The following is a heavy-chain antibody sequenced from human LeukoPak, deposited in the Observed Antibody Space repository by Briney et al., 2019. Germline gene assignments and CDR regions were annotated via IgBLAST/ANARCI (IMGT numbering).Heavy chain of an antibody. CDR3: ARTAYYYDSSGYYFDY. CDR1: GFTFRHYA. D-gene: IGHD3-22*01. Sequence: PERSLRLSCAASGFTFRHYAVHWVRQAPGKGLEWVAVISYDGSNKYYADSVKGRFTISRDNSKNTLYLRMNSLRAEDTAVYYCARTAYYYDSSGYYFDYWGQGTLVTVSS. V-gene: IGHV3-30*04. CDR2: ISYDGSNK. J-gene: IGHJ4*02.